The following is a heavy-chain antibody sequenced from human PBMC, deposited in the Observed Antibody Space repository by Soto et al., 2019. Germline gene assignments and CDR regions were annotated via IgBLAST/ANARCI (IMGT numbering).Heavy chain of an antibody. Sequence: QITLKESGPTLVKSTQTLTLTCTFSGFSHTTSGVGVAWIRQPPGKALEWLALIYWDDDERYSPSLKTILSITKGTSKDQVVLTIANMDPVDTATYYCAYASASHHHAMEVWGQGTTVTVSS. CDR1: GFSHTTSGVG. V-gene: IGHV2-5*02. CDR2: IYWDDDE. CDR3: AYASASHHHAMEV. D-gene: IGHD6-25*01. J-gene: IGHJ6*02.